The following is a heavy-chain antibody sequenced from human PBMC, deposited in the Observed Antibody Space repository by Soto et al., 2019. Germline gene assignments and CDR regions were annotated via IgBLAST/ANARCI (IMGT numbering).Heavy chain of an antibody. CDR1: GLIFSDHY. CDR3: SKVPHSNAPASDY. Sequence: HPGGSLRLSCVASGLIFSDHYMDWVRQTPGKGLEWVGRIRNKANSYTTEYAAPVKGRVTISRDDSRNSLYLHMSGLKSEDTAMYYCSKVPHSNAPASDYWGQGTLVTVSS. J-gene: IGHJ4*02. CDR2: IRNKANSYTT. V-gene: IGHV3-72*01. D-gene: IGHD6-13*01.